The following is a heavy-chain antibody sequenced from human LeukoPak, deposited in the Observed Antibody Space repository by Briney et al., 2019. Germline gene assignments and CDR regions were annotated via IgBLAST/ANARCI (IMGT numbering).Heavy chain of an antibody. CDR2: INPNSGGT. V-gene: IGHV1-2*02. J-gene: IGHJ6*02. CDR3: ATHTYCSSTSCPHYYGMDV. CDR1: GYTFTGYY. Sequence: GASVKVSCKASGYTFTGYYMHWVRQAPGQGLEWMGWINPNSGGTNYAQKFQGRVTMTRDTPISTAYMELSRLRSDDTAVYYCATHTYCSSTSCPHYYGMDVWGQGTTVTVSS. D-gene: IGHD2-2*01.